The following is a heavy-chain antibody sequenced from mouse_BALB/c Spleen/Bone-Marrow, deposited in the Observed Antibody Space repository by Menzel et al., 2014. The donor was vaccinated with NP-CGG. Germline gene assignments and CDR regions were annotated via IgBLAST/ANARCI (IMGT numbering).Heavy chain of an antibody. J-gene: IGHJ1*01. D-gene: IGHD1-1*01. CDR2: IRNKANGYTT. V-gene: IGHV7-3*02. CDR3: ARGTTVVPYWYFDV. Sequence: EVQGVESGGGLVQPGGSLRLSCATSGFTFTDYYMSWVCQPPGKALEWLGFIRNKANGYTTEYSASVKGRFSISRDNSQSILYLQMNALRAEDSASYYCARGTTVVPYWYFDVLGAGTTVTVSS. CDR1: GFTFTDYY.